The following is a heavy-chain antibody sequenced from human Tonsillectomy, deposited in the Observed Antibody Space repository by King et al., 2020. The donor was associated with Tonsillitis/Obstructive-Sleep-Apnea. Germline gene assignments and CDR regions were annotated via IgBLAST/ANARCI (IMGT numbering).Heavy chain of an antibody. CDR2: IWDDGSNK. CDR1: GFTFSSYG. D-gene: IGHD2-2*01. V-gene: IGHV3-33*01. CDR3: ARDYMGDIVVVPAAMELGY. Sequence: QLVQSGGGVVQPGRSLRLSCAASGFTFSSYGMHWVRQAPGKGLEGVAVIWDDGSNKYYADSVKGRFTISRDNSKNTLYLQMNSLRAEDTAVYYCARDYMGDIVVVPAAMELGYWGQGTLVTVSS. J-gene: IGHJ4*02.